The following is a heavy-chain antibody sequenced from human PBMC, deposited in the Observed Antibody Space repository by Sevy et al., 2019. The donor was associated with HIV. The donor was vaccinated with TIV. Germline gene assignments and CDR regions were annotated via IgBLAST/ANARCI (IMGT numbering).Heavy chain of an antibody. Sequence: GRSLRLSCAASGFTFSSYSMNWVRQAPGKGLEWVSYISSSSTIYYADSVKGRFTISRDNAKNSLYLQMNSLRDEDTAVYYCARVARLYYYYMDVWGKGTTVTVSS. J-gene: IGHJ6*03. V-gene: IGHV3-48*02. CDR3: ARVARLYYYYMDV. CDR2: ISSSSTI. CDR1: GFTFSSYS.